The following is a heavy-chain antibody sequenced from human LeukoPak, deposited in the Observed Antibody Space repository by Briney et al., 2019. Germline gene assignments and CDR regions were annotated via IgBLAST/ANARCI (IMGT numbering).Heavy chain of an antibody. CDR1: GYSFNIYA. CDR2: IFGNGDTT. J-gene: IGHJ4*02. V-gene: IGHV3-23*01. Sequence: GRTLRLLCAASGYSFNIYAMNWARHAPGKGLECVSIIFGNGDTTYYADSVKGRFPVSRDNSKDTLYLQMNDLRPDDTAIYYCAKRNTMVRGGPCFDYWGQGLLVTVSS. CDR3: AKRNTMVRGGPCFDY. D-gene: IGHD3-10*01.